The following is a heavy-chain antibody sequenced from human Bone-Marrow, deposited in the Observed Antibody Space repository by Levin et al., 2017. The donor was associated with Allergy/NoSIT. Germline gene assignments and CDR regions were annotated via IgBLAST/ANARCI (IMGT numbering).Heavy chain of an antibody. CDR2: ISYDRSNE. Sequence: GGSLRLSCAASGFTFSSYGMHWVRQAPGKGLEWVAVISYDRSNEYYADSVRDRFTISRDNSKSTLYLQMNSLGTEDTAVYYCAKSTIGVYYGMDVWGQGTTVTVSS. CDR1: GFTFSSYG. V-gene: IGHV3-30*18. D-gene: IGHD2-8*01. J-gene: IGHJ6*02. CDR3: AKSTIGVYYGMDV.